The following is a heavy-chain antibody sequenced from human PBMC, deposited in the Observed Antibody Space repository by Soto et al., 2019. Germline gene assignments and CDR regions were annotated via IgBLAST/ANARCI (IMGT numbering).Heavy chain of an antibody. CDR1: GYTFTSYD. D-gene: IGHD5-18*01. Sequence: XXVKVSCKASGYTFTSYDINWVRQATGQGIEGXGWMKXKSGKTGYEKXXQGRVKMTRXTSLSTAYMELSSMRYEDTAVYYCARGGSSPYWGKGTLVTVYS. CDR2: MKXKSGKT. J-gene: IGHJ4*02. CDR3: ARGGSSPY. V-gene: IGHV1-8*01.